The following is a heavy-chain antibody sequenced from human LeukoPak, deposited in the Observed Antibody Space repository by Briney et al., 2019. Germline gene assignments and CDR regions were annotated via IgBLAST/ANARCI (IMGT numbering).Heavy chain of an antibody. CDR2: IKQDGSEK. Sequence: GGSLRLSCAASGFTFSSYWMSWVRQAPGKGLEWVASIKQDGSEKYYVDSVKGRCSISRDNAKNSLYLQMSSLRAEDTAVYYCARGTGRYSSSWYYFDYWGQGTLVTVSS. CDR1: GFTFSSYW. D-gene: IGHD6-13*01. J-gene: IGHJ4*02. CDR3: ARGTGRYSSSWYYFDY. V-gene: IGHV3-7*03.